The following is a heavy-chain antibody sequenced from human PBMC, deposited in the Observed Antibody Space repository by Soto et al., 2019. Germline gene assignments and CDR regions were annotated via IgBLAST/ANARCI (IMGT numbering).Heavy chain of an antibody. D-gene: IGHD3-3*01. CDR2: INAGNGNT. V-gene: IGHV1-3*01. J-gene: IGHJ6*02. Sequence: ASVKVSCKASGYTFTSYAMHWVRQAPGQRLEWVGWINAGNGNTKYSQKFQGRVTITRDTSASTAYMELSSLRSEDTAVYYCERDREGGTSYYDFWSGEPQYYYYGMDVWGQGTTVTVSS. CDR3: ERDREGGTSYYDFWSGEPQYYYYGMDV. CDR1: GYTFTSYA.